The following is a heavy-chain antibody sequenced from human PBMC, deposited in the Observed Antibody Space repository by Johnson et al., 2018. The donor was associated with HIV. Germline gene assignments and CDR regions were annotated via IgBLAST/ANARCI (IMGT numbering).Heavy chain of an antibody. V-gene: IGHV3-30*18. D-gene: IGHD1-26*01. Sequence: QMQLVESGGGVVQPGRSLRLSCAASGFTFSSYGMHWVRQAPGKGLEWVAVISYDGSNKYYADSVKGRFTISRDNSKNTLFLQMNSLRDEDTAVYFCAKGGVWEIPLGFGAVDFWGQGTMVSASS. CDR3: AKGGVWEIPLGFGAVDF. J-gene: IGHJ3*01. CDR1: GFTFSSYG. CDR2: ISYDGSNK.